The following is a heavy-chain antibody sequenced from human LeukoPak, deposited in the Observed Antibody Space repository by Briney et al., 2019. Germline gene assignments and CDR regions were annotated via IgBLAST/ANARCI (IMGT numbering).Heavy chain of an antibody. CDR1: GFTFSSYA. D-gene: IGHD3-22*01. CDR3: AGDDSSGYSRY. Sequence: GGSVRLSCAASGFTFSSYAMSWVRQAPGKGLEWVSAISGSGGSTYYADSVKGRFTISRDNSKNTLYLQMNSLRAEDTAVYYCAGDDSSGYSRYWGQGTLVTVSS. J-gene: IGHJ4*02. CDR2: ISGSGGST. V-gene: IGHV3-23*01.